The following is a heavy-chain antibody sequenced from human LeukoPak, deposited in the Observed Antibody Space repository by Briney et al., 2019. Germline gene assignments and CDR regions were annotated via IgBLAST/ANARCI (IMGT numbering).Heavy chain of an antibody. CDR3: ARDPPYCSGGSCYSGYYGMDV. J-gene: IGHJ6*04. V-gene: IGHV1-69*05. CDR1: GGTFSSYA. CDR2: IIPIFGTA. D-gene: IGHD2-15*01. Sequence: ASVKVSCKASGGTFSSYAISWVRLAPGQGLEWMGGIIPIFGTANYAQKFQGRVTITTDESTSTAYMELSSLRSEDTAVYYCARDPPYCSGGSCYSGYYGMDVWGKGTTVTVSS.